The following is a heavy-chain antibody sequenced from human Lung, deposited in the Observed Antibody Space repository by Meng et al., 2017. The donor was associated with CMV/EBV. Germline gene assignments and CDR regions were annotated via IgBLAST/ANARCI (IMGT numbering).Heavy chain of an antibody. D-gene: IGHD5-24*01. V-gene: IGHV4-39*07. J-gene: IGHJ4*02. CDR3: VTETGYNYDN. CDR2: IYFSWNT. Sequence: GPGPVHPSGTLSSASIVSGGSISSSSYYWGWIPQSPGKGLEWIGSIYFSWNTYYNPSLMSRVTMSVGTAQNKFSLTLRSVTAADTAVYYCVTETGYNYDNWGQGALVTVSS. CDR1: GGSISSSSYY.